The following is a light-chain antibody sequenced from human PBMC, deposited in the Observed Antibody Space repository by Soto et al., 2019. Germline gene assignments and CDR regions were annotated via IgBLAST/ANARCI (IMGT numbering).Light chain of an antibody. CDR1: SRDAGGYNY. CDR2: DVS. J-gene: IGLJ1*01. V-gene: IGLV2-14*01. CDR3: RSYTSSSRDG. Sequence: QSVLTQPASVSRSPGQSITISCTGTSRDAGGYNYVSWYQQHPSKAPKLRIYDVSNLPAGVSNRVSGSKSGNTASLTLSGLQAEDEADYYWRSYTSSSRDGFGTGTKVTVL.